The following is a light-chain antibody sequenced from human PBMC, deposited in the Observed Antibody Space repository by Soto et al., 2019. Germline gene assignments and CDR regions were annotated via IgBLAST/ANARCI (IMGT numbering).Light chain of an antibody. Sequence: AIRMTQSPSSLSASIGDTVTITCRASQDIGSVLAWYQQKPGTAPKVLISGASDLHGGVPSRFSGSGSRTDFTLTLTHLQSEDFATYYCQHYLNYPITFGQGTRL. J-gene: IGKJ5*01. V-gene: IGKV1-8*01. CDR3: QHYLNYPIT. CDR2: GAS. CDR1: QDIGSV.